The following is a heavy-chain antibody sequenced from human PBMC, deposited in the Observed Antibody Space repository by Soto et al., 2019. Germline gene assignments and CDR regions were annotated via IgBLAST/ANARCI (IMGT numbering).Heavy chain of an antibody. V-gene: IGHV4-59*08. CDR3: ARPIVGAASVGFGY. CDR2: IYYSGST. CDR1: GGSISSYY. J-gene: IGHJ4*02. Sequence: SETLSLTCTVSGGSISSYYWSWIRQPPGKGLEWIGYIYYSGSTNYNPSLKSRVTISVDTSKNQFSLKLSSVTAADTAVYYCARPIVGAASVGFGYWGQGTLVTVSS. D-gene: IGHD1-26*01.